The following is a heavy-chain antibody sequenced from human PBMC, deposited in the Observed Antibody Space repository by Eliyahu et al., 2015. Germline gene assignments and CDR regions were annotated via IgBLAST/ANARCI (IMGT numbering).Heavy chain of an antibody. J-gene: IGHJ6*02. CDR3: AWEEVGYCSSTSCYFYGMDV. CDR1: GGTFSSYA. CDR2: IIPIFGTA. V-gene: IGHV1-69*06. Sequence: QVQLVQSGAEVKKPGSSVKVSCKASGGTFSSYAISWVRQAPGQGLEWMGGIIPIFGTANYAQKFQGRVTITADKSTSTAYMELSSLRSEDTAVYYCAWEEVGYCSSTSCYFYGMDVWGQGTTVTVSS. D-gene: IGHD2-2*01.